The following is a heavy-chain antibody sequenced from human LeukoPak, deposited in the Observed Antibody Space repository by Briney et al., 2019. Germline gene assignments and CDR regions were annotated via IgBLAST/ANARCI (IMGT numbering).Heavy chain of an antibody. V-gene: IGHV3-23*01. J-gene: IGHJ4*02. CDR3: AREGHDILTGDLSSFDY. Sequence: GGSLRLSCAASGFTFSSYAMSWVRQAPGKGLEWVSAISGSGGSTYYADSVKGRFTISRDNAKNSLYLQMNSLRAEDTAVYYCAREGHDILTGDLSSFDYWGQGTLVTVSS. CDR2: ISGSGGST. CDR1: GFTFSSYA. D-gene: IGHD3-9*01.